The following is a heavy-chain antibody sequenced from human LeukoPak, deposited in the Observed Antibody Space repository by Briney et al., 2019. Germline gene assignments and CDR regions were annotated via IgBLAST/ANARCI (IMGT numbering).Heavy chain of an antibody. Sequence: SETLSLTCTVSGGSISSYYWSWIRQPPGKGLEWIGYIYYSGSTNYNPSLKSQVTISVKTSRNQFSLKLSSVTAADTAIYYCARQYSSGWQFTTYWGQGTLVTVSS. J-gene: IGHJ4*02. V-gene: IGHV4-59*01. CDR2: IYYSGST. CDR1: GGSISSYY. D-gene: IGHD6-19*01. CDR3: ARQYSSGWQFTTY.